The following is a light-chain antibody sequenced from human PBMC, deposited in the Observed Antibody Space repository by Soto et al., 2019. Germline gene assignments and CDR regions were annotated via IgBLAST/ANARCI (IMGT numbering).Light chain of an antibody. CDR2: VEGFGTY. V-gene: IGLV4-60*03. CDR1: SGHSRNI. Sequence: QPVLIQSSSASASLGSSVRLTCTLSSGHSRNIIAWHQQQPGKAPCYLMEVEGFGTYSKGSGVPDRFSGSSSGADRYLTISNLQSEDEADYYCETWDTNTRVFGGGTKLTVL. J-gene: IGLJ3*02. CDR3: ETWDTNTRV.